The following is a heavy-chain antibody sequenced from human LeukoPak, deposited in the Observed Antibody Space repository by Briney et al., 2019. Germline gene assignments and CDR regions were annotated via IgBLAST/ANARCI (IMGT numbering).Heavy chain of an antibody. CDR3: AREGFGELSHFDY. D-gene: IGHD3-10*01. V-gene: IGHV4-34*01. CDR2: INHSGRT. CDR1: GGSFSGDY. J-gene: IGHJ4*02. Sequence: SSETLSLTCVVYGGSFSGDYWGWIRQPPGRGLEWIGEINHSGRTNYNPSLKSRVTISVDTSKNQFSLKLSSVTAADTAVYYCAREGFGELSHFDYWGQGTLVTVSS.